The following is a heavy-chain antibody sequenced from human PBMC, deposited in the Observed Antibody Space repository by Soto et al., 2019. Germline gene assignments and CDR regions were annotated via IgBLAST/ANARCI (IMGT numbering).Heavy chain of an antibody. CDR3: EKKQNHCPAQYYF. CDR1: GFTFSSYA. D-gene: IGHD6-13*01. J-gene: IGHJ4*01. CDR2: ISYDGSKK. V-gene: IGHV3-30*18. Sequence: GGSLRLSCAASGFTFSSYAMHWVRHAPGKGLEWVAVISYDGSKKFYAASVKGGLTISRDDSKNTVYLQMNSLRTEDTAIYHCEKKQNHCPAQYYF.